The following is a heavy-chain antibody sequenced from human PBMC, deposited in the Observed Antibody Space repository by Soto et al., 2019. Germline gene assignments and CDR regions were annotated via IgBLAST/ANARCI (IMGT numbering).Heavy chain of an antibody. CDR2: ASARNTNT. J-gene: IGHJ5*02. CDR3: AKAVTSYGPRGYSSSWYGWFDP. V-gene: IGHV3-23*01. CDR1: GFTFTSHV. Sequence: EVQLLESGGGLVQPGGSLRLSCATSGFTFTSHVISWVRQAPGKGLEWVSAASARNTNTYYADSVRGRFTISRDNSKSTVYLQLDSLRVEDTAVYHCAKAVTSYGPRGYSSSWYGWFDPWGQGTLVVVSS. D-gene: IGHD6-13*01.